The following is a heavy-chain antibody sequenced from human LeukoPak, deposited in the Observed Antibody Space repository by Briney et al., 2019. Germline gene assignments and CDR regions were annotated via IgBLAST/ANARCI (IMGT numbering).Heavy chain of an antibody. D-gene: IGHD3-10*01. J-gene: IGHJ4*02. CDR3: ARDYYGSGSPTDY. CDR1: GGTFSSYA. Sequence: GASVKVSCKASGGTFSSYAISWVRQAPGQGLEWMGRIIPILGIANYAQKFQGRVTITADKSTSTAYMELSSLRSEDTAVYYCARDYYGSGSPTDYWGREPWSPSPQ. V-gene: IGHV1-69*04. CDR2: IIPILGIA.